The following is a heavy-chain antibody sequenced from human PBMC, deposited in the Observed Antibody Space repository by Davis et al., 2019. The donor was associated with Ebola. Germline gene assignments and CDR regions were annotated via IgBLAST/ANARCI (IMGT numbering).Heavy chain of an antibody. Sequence: GESLKISCAASGFTFSNAWMNWVRQAPGKGLEWVGRIKSKTDGGTTDYAAPVKGRFTISRDDSKNTLYLQMNSLKTEDTAVYYCTVLRDGYYYYYGMDVWGQGTTVTVSS. V-gene: IGHV3-15*07. CDR1: GFTFSNAW. D-gene: IGHD4-17*01. J-gene: IGHJ6*02. CDR3: TVLRDGYYYYYGMDV. CDR2: IKSKTDGGTT.